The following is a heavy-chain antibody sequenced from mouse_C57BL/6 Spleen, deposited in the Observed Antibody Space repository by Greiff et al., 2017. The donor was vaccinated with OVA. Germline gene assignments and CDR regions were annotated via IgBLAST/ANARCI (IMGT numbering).Heavy chain of an antibody. CDR3: ARTPLYGSSPYYFDY. Sequence: VQLQQSGPELVKPGASVKIPCKASGYTFTDYNMDWVKQSHGKSLEWIGDINPNNGGTIYNQKFKGKATLTVDKSSSTAYMELRSLTSEDTAVYYCARTPLYGSSPYYFDYWGQGTTLTVSS. CDR2: INPNNGGT. D-gene: IGHD1-1*01. J-gene: IGHJ2*01. CDR1: GYTFTDYN. V-gene: IGHV1-18*01.